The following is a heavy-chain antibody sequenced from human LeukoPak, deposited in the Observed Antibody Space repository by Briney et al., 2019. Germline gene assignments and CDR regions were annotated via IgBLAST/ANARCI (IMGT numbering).Heavy chain of an antibody. CDR2: INPNSGGT. D-gene: IGHD2-2*01. CDR1: GYTFTGYF. J-gene: IGHJ4*02. CDR3: ASSIVYCSSTPCYFN. Sequence: ASVMVSCKASGYTFTGYFMHWVRQAPGQGLEWMGWINPNSGGTNYAQKFQGRVTMTRDTSISTAYMELSRLRSDDTAVYYCASSIVYCSSTPCYFNWGQGTLVT. V-gene: IGHV1-2*02.